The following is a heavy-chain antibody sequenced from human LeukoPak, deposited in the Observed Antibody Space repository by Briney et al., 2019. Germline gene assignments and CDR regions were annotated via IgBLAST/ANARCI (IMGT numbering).Heavy chain of an antibody. CDR2: IYYSGST. CDR1: GGSISSSSYY. J-gene: IGHJ4*02. V-gene: IGHV4-39*07. D-gene: IGHD3-10*01. Sequence: SETLSLTCTVSGGSISSSSYYWGWIRQPPGKGLEWIGSIYYSGSTYYNPSLKSRVTISVDTSKNQFSLKLSSVTAADTAVYYCARIGSGSGSYYLYYFDYWGQGTLVTVSS. CDR3: ARIGSGSGSYYLYYFDY.